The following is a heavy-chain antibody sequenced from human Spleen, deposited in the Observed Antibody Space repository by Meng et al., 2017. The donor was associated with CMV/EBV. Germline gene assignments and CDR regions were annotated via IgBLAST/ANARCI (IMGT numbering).Heavy chain of an antibody. V-gene: IGHV3-23*01. D-gene: IGHD2-2*01. CDR3: AKDPDSYMSTLGTTFNS. J-gene: IGHJ4*02. Sequence: GESLKISCTASGFSFTTFAMSWVRQAPGKGLEWVSTISHSGDTTHYAGSVKGRFTISRDNSDNTLYLQMNSLRADDTALYYCAKDPDSYMSTLGTTFNSWVQGSLVTVSS. CDR1: GFSFTTFA. CDR2: ISHSGDTT.